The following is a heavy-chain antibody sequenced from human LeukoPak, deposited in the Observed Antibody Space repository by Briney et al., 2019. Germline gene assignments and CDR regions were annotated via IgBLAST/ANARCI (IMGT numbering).Heavy chain of an antibody. D-gene: IGHD6-19*01. V-gene: IGHV4-39*01. CDR2: IYYSGST. Sequence: PSETLSLTCTVSGGSISSSSYYWGWIRQPPGKGLEWIGSIYYSGSTYYNPSLKSRVTISVDTSKNQFSLKLSSVTAADTAVYYCARALTRIAVGWFDPWGQGTLVTVSS. J-gene: IGHJ5*02. CDR3: ARALTRIAVGWFDP. CDR1: GGSISSSSYY.